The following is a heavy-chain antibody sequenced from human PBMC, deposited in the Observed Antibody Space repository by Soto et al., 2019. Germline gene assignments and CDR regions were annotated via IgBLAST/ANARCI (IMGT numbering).Heavy chain of an antibody. Sequence: GASVKVSCKASGYGFTIYGLSWVRQAPGQGLEWMAWISPYNGIANYAQKFQDRVSMTTDTSTSTACMELRSLRSDDTAVYYCARDLGFSSSKALDFWGQGTLVTVSS. D-gene: IGHD6-6*01. CDR2: ISPYNGIA. V-gene: IGHV1-18*01. J-gene: IGHJ4*02. CDR3: ARDLGFSSSKALDF. CDR1: GYGFTIYG.